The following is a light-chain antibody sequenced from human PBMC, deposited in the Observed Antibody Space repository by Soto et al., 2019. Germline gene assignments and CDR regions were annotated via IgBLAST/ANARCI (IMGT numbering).Light chain of an antibody. CDR3: QQYTNAHGIT. J-gene: IGKJ5*01. Sequence: EIALTQSPGTLSLSPGERDTLSCRASQCVGNKYLAWYQQRPGQAPSLLIYAASSRATGVPDRFSGSGSGTDFTLTISRLEPEDFAVYYCQQYTNAHGITFGQGTRLEIK. V-gene: IGKV3-20*01. CDR2: AAS. CDR1: QCVGNKY.